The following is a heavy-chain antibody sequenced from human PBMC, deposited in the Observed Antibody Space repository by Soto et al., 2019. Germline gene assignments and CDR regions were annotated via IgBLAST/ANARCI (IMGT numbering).Heavy chain of an antibody. V-gene: IGHV3-23*01. CDR3: AKALDYDILTGYYGGDY. CDR1: GFTFSSYA. Sequence: EVQLLESGGGLVQPGGSLRLSCAASGFTFSSYAMSWVRQAPGKGLEWVSAISGSGGSTYYADSVKGRFTISRDNSKNTLYQQMNSLRAEDTAVYYCAKALDYDILTGYYGGDYWGQGTLVTVSS. D-gene: IGHD3-9*01. CDR2: ISGSGGST. J-gene: IGHJ4*02.